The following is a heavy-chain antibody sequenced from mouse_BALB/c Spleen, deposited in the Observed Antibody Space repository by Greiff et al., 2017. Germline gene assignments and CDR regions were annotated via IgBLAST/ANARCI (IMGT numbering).Heavy chain of an antibody. J-gene: IGHJ2*01. V-gene: IGHV1-14*01. CDR3: ALGGEYYFDY. CDR1: GYTFTSYV. CDR2: INPYNDGT. Sequence: VHVKQSGPELVKPGASVKMSCKASGYTFTSYVMHWVKQKPGQGLEWIGYINPYNDGTKYNEKFKGKATLTSDKSSSTAYMELSSLTSEDSAVYYCALGGEYYFDYWGQGTTLTVSS.